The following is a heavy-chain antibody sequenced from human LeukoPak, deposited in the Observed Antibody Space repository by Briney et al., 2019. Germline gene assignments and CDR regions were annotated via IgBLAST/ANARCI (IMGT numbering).Heavy chain of an antibody. V-gene: IGHV1-18*01. J-gene: IGHJ5*02. CDR1: GYTFTNFG. CDR2: ISPYNGDT. CDR3: ARDVNTTMAPGQNNWFDP. D-gene: IGHD5-18*01. Sequence: GASVKVSCKASGYTFTNFGVTWVRQAPGQGLEWMGWISPYNGDTDYAQKLQGRVTMTTDTSTSTAFMELRSLRSEDTAVYYCARDVNTTMAPGQNNWFDPWGQGTLVTVSS.